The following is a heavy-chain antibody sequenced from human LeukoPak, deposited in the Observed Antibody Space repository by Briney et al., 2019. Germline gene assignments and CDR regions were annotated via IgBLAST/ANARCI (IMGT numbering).Heavy chain of an antibody. Sequence: GESLKISCKGFGSRFTSYWIGWVRQMPGKGLEWMGIIYPGDSDTRYSPSFQGQVTISADKSISTAYLQWSSLKASDTAMYYGARAPDCSSTSCYYMDVWGKGTTVTVSS. J-gene: IGHJ6*03. D-gene: IGHD2-2*01. CDR2: IYPGDSDT. CDR3: ARAPDCSSTSCYYMDV. CDR1: GSRFTSYW. V-gene: IGHV5-51*01.